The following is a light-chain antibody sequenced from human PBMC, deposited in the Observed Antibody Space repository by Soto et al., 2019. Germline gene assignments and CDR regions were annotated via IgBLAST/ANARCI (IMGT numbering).Light chain of an antibody. V-gene: IGKV3-15*01. J-gene: IGKJ5*01. CDR1: QSINSN. Sequence: IVMTPSPATLSVSPVERATLSCRASQSINSNLAWYQQKPGQAPRLLMFRASIRATGFPARFSGSGSGTEFNITISSLQSEDFAVYYCQQYNNWPQITFGQGTRLEIK. CDR3: QQYNNWPQIT. CDR2: RAS.